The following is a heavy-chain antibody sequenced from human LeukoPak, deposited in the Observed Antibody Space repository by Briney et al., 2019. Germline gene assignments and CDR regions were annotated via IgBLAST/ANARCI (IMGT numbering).Heavy chain of an antibody. Sequence: SETLSLTCTVSGGSISGFTWSWIRQPPGKEPEWIGYIDYIGSTNYNPSLKSRLTMSIDRSKNQFYLNLFSVTAADTAVYYCARFWGGSGWNYFFEYWGQGTLVTVSS. V-gene: IGHV4-59*08. CDR1: GGSISGFT. CDR2: IDYIGST. J-gene: IGHJ4*02. D-gene: IGHD6-19*01. CDR3: ARFWGGSGWNYFFEY.